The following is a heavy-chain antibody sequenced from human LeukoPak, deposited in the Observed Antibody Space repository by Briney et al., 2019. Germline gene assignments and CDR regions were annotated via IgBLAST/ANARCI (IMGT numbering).Heavy chain of an antibody. Sequence: GGSLSLSCAASGFTFSSYAMHWVRQAPGKGLEWVAVISYDGSNKYYADSVKGRFTISRDNSKNTLYLQMNSLRAEDTAVYYCARVRGPSTIFAGFDYWGQETLVTVSS. CDR1: GFTFSSYA. V-gene: IGHV3-30-3*01. CDR3: ARVRGPSTIFAGFDY. D-gene: IGHD3-3*01. J-gene: IGHJ4*02. CDR2: ISYDGSNK.